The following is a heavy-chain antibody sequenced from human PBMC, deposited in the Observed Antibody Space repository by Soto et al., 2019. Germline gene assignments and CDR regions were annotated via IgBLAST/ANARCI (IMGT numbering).Heavy chain of an antibody. CDR3: ARIAVDGYLFHQGMDV. CDR2: INPNSGGT. V-gene: IGHV1-2*02. J-gene: IGHJ6*02. CDR1: GYTFTDYY. D-gene: IGHD6-19*01. Sequence: PRPPVKVSCKASGYTFTDYYMHWVRQAPGQGLEWMGWINPNSGGTNYAQKFQGRVAMTRDTSITTAYMEVSSLRSDDTAVYYCARIAVDGYLFHQGMDVWGQGTRVTVSS.